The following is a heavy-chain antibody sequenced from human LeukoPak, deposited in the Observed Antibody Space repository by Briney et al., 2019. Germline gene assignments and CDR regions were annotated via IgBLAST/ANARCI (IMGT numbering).Heavy chain of an antibody. CDR3: ARRLGYCSGGSCGTGGWFDP. CDR1: GYTFTDYA. J-gene: IGHJ5*02. V-gene: IGHV1-3*01. D-gene: IGHD2-15*01. Sequence: GASVKVSCKASGYTFTDYALHWVRQVPGQRLEWMGWINAGNGNTKYSQKFQGRVTITRDTSASTAYMELSGPRSEDTAVYYCARRLGYCSGGSCGTGGWFDPWGQGTLVTVSS. CDR2: INAGNGNT.